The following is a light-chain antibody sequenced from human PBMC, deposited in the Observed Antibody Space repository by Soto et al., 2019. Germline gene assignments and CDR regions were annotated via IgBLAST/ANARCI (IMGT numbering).Light chain of an antibody. Sequence: DIQMTQSPSSLSASVGDRVTITCRASKTISKYLNWYRQKPGKAPQVLIYAASNLETGVPSRFSGSGSGTDFTLTISCLQPEASATYYRQHIYSPPHTCGRGTRLEI. J-gene: IGKJ5*01. V-gene: IGKV1-39*01. CDR2: AAS. CDR1: KTISKY. CDR3: QHIYSPPHT.